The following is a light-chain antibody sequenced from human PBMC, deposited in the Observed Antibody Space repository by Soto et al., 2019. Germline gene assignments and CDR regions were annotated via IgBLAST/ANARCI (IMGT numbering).Light chain of an antibody. CDR1: QDINNY. Sequence: DIQLTQSPPFLSASVGDRVTITCRASQDINNYLAWYQQKPGKAPELLIYAAFSLQSGVPSRFSGSRSGTEFTLTISSLQPDVFATYYCQQLKTDFPFTFGPGTKVDIK. V-gene: IGKV1-9*01. CDR3: QQLKTDFPFT. CDR2: AAF. J-gene: IGKJ3*01.